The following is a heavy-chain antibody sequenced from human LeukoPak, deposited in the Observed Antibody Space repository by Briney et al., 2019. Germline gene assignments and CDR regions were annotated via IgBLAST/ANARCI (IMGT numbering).Heavy chain of an antibody. V-gene: IGHV3-30*02. Sequence: GGSLRLSCAASGFTFSSYGMHWVRQAPGKGLEWVALIRYDGSNKYYADSVKGRFTISRDNSKNTLYLQMNSLRAKDTAVYYCAKDRVGDGYNFDYWGQGTLVTVSS. J-gene: IGHJ4*02. CDR2: IRYDGSNK. CDR1: GFTFSSYG. CDR3: AKDRVGDGYNFDY. D-gene: IGHD5-24*01.